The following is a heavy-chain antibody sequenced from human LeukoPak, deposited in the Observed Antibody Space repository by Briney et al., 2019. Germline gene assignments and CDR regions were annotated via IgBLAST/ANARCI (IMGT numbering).Heavy chain of an antibody. CDR1: GGSISSGSYY. CDR2: IYTSGST. Sequence: SETLSLTCTVSGGSISSGSYYWSWIRQPAGKGLEWIGRIYTSGSTNYNPSLKSRVTISVDTSKNQFSLKLSSVTAADTAGYYCARDYYGSGSYAYYYYMDVWGKGTTVTVSS. V-gene: IGHV4-61*02. D-gene: IGHD3-10*01. J-gene: IGHJ6*03. CDR3: ARDYYGSGSYAYYYYMDV.